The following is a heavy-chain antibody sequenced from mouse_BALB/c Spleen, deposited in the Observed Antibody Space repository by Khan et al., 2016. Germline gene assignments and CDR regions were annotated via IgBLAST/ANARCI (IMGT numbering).Heavy chain of an antibody. V-gene: IGHV3-2*02. J-gene: IGHJ2*01. D-gene: IGHD2-4*01. CDR3: ARYDYDRGYFDY. CDR1: GYSITSDYA. Sequence: EVKLEVSGPGLVKPSQSLSLTCTVTGYSITSDYAWNWIRQSPGNKLEWMGYISYSGSTSYNPSLKSRISITRDTSKNQFFLQLNSVATEDTATYYCARYDYDRGYFDYWGQGTTLTVSS. CDR2: ISYSGST.